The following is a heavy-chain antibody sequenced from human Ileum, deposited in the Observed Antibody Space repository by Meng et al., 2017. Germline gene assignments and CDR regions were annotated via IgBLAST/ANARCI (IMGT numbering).Heavy chain of an antibody. CDR1: GYTFTSYD. J-gene: IGHJ4*02. CDR2: MNPNSGNT. CDR3: ARVYRDQALY. V-gene: IGHV1-8*01. Sequence: ASVKVSCKASGYTFTSYDINWVRQAPGQGFEWMGWMNPNSGNTGYAQKFQGRVTMTRDTSISTAYMELSSLKSEDTAVYYCARVYRDQALYWGQGTLVTVSS. D-gene: IGHD3-16*02.